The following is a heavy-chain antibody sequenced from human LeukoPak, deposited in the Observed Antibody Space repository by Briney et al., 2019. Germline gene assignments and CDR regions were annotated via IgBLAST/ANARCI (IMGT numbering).Heavy chain of an antibody. Sequence: PSETLSLTCSVSGVSISAYYWSWIRQPAGKGLEWIGRIYPGESIYASENTDYNPSLKSRVSMSGDTSKNQVSLKLRSVTAADTAVYYCARDPTTVTTIFDSWGQGTLVTVSS. J-gene: IGHJ4*02. CDR2: IYPGESIYASENT. D-gene: IGHD4-17*01. V-gene: IGHV4-4*07. CDR1: GVSISAYY. CDR3: ARDPTTVTTIFDS.